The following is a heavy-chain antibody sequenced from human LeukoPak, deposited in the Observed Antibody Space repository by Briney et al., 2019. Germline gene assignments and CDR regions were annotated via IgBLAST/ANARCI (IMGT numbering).Heavy chain of an antibody. D-gene: IGHD3-3*01. CDR2: INHSGST. J-gene: IGHJ3*02. CDR3: ARDFGVVTGDAFDI. Sequence: SETLSLTCAVYGGSFSGYYLSWIRQPPGKGLEWIGEINHSGSTNYNPSLKSRVTISVDTSKNQFSLKLSSVTAADTAVYYCARDFGVVTGDAFDIWGQGTMVTVSS. V-gene: IGHV4-34*01. CDR1: GGSFSGYY.